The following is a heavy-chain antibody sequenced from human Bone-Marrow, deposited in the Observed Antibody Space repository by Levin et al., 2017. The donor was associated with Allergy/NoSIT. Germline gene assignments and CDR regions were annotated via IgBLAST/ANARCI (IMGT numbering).Heavy chain of an antibody. Sequence: GESLKISCAVSGFTFSDHPMDWVRQAPGKGLEWVGRAKTKGSSYTTLYAASVKGRFTISRDDSKSSLYLQMTSLKSEDTAVYYCGRAHTIRYLDYWGQGTLVTVSS. V-gene: IGHV3-72*01. D-gene: IGHD5-24*01. CDR1: GFTFSDHP. CDR2: AKTKGSSYTT. J-gene: IGHJ4*02. CDR3: GRAHTIRYLDY.